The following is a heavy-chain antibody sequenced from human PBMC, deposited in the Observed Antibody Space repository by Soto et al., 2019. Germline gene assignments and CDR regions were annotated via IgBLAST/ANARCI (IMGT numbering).Heavy chain of an antibody. CDR3: ARAKRLVVVAAKGILSYFDY. D-gene: IGHD2-15*01. Sequence: QVQLVQSGAEVKKPGASVKVSCKASGYTFTGYYMHWVRQAPGQGLEWMGWINPNSGGTTYAQKFQGWVTMTRDTSISTDDMELSRLRSDDTAVYYCARAKRLVVVAAKGILSYFDYWGQGTLVNVSS. V-gene: IGHV1-2*04. CDR1: GYTFTGYY. CDR2: INPNSGGT. J-gene: IGHJ4*02.